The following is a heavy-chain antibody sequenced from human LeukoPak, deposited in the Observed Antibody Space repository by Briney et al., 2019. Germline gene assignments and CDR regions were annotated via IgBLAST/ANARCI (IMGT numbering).Heavy chain of an antibody. CDR2: INPSGGST. V-gene: IGHV1-46*01. CDR3: ARDECLGATPGY. CDR1: GYTFTSYY. D-gene: IGHD1-26*01. Sequence: ASVKVSCKASGYTFTSYYMHWVRQAPGQGLEWMGIINPSGGSTSYAQKFQGRVTMTRDTSISTAYMELSRLRSDDTAVYYCARDECLGATPGYWGQGTLVTVSS. J-gene: IGHJ4*02.